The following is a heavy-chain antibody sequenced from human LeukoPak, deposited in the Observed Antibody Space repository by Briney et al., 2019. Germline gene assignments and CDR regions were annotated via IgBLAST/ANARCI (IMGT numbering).Heavy chain of an antibody. Sequence: GGSLRLSCAASGFTFNSYTMNWVRQAPGKGLEWVSYISSSSSTIYYADSVKGRFTISRDNAKNSLYLQMNSLRDEDTAVYYCARESPGYCSITSCPYFDYWGQGTLVTVSS. J-gene: IGHJ4*02. CDR2: ISSSSSTI. V-gene: IGHV3-48*02. D-gene: IGHD2-2*01. CDR1: GFTFNSYT. CDR3: ARESPGYCSITSCPYFDY.